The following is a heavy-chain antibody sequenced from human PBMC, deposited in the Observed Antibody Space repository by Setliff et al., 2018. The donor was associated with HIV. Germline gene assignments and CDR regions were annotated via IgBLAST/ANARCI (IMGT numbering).Heavy chain of an antibody. CDR2: SIPVFRTA. CDR3: ARDPTGGSARFDY. V-gene: IGHV1-69*13. D-gene: IGHD7-27*01. Sequence: GASVKVSCKASGGTFRSYAISWVRQAPGQGLEWMGGSIPVFRTANYAKKFQFRLTITAHASTSTAYMELSSLKSEDTAVYYCARDPTGGSARFDYWGQGTLVTVSS. J-gene: IGHJ4*02. CDR1: GGTFRSYA.